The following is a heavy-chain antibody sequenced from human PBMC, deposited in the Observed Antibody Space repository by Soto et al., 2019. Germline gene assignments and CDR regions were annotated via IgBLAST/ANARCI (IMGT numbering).Heavy chain of an antibody. Sequence: EVQLVESGGGLVQPGESLRLSCSASGFTFTNYWMHWVRQAPGKGLVWVSRINAEGTTTNYADSVKGRFTTSRDNAKNTLYLQMNSLGAEDTAGYYCACSARGLYGDYNWGQGTLVTVSS. CDR2: INAEGTTT. CDR1: GFTFTNYW. D-gene: IGHD4-17*01. J-gene: IGHJ4*02. V-gene: IGHV3-74*01. CDR3: ACSARGLYGDYN.